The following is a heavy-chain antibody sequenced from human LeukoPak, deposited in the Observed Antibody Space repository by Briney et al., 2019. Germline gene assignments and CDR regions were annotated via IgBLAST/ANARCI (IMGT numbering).Heavy chain of an antibody. D-gene: IGHD5-24*01. CDR2: IYYSRST. CDR1: GGSISSSGYY. Sequence: PSETLSLTCTVSGGSISSSGYYWGWVRQPPGKGLEWIVSIYYSRSTSYNPSLRSRVTISVDTSKNQFSLKLSSVTAADTALYYCVRSRDGYNLLDYWGQGTLVTVSS. J-gene: IGHJ4*02. CDR3: VRSRDGYNLLDY. V-gene: IGHV4-39*01.